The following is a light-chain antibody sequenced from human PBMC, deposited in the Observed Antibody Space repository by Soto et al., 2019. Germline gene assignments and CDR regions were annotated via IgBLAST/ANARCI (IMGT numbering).Light chain of an antibody. CDR2: AAS. CDR1: QGISNL. J-gene: IGKJ2*01. Sequence: DIQMTQSPSSLSASVGDRVTITCRASQGISNLLGWFQHKPGKATKRLIYAASSLQGGVPSRFISSGSGTEFTLTITGLQPEDFADYYCLQHNTYPYTFGQGTKLEIK. CDR3: LQHNTYPYT. V-gene: IGKV1-17*01.